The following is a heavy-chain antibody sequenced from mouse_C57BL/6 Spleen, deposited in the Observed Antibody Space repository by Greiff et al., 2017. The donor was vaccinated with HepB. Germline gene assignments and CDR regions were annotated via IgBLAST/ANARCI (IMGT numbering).Heavy chain of an antibody. D-gene: IGHD3-2*02. CDR2: IYPRSGNT. Sequence: QVQLKESGAELARPGASVKLSCKASGYTFTSYGISWVKQRTGQGLEWIGEIYPRSGNTYYNEKFKGKATLTADKSSSTAYMELRSLTSEDSAVYFRAREELRSYFDYWGQGTTLTVSS. V-gene: IGHV1-81*01. CDR1: GYTFTSYG. CDR3: AREELRSYFDY. J-gene: IGHJ2*01.